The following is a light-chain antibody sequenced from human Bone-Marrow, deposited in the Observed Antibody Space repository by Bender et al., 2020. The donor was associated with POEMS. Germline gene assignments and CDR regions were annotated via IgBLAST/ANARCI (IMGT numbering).Light chain of an antibody. J-gene: IGLJ3*02. Sequence: QSALTQPASVSASPGQSITISCTGGSSDIGAYNVVSWYLQHPDTAPKLLIYEDTKRPSGISYRFSGSKFGNTASLTIFGLQAEDEADYYCCSFVRGTTWVFGGGTKVTVL. V-gene: IGLV2-23*01. CDR3: CSFVRGTTWV. CDR2: EDT. CDR1: SSDIGAYNV.